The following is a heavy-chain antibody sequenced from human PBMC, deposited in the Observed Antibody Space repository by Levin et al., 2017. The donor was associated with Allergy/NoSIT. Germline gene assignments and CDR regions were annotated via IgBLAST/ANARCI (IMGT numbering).Heavy chain of an antibody. V-gene: IGHV3-23*01. Sequence: PGGSLRLSCAASGFTFSDYGMSWVRQAPGKGLEWVSTISGNGDNTDYADPVKGRFTISRDSSQNILDVQMNNLRADDTAVYYCAKDRAPCTTTFCFPAFAVWGQRTFVTVSS. CDR1: GFTFSDYG. D-gene: IGHD2-8*01. CDR2: ISGNGDNT. J-gene: IGHJ3*01. CDR3: AKDRAPCTTTFCFPAFAV.